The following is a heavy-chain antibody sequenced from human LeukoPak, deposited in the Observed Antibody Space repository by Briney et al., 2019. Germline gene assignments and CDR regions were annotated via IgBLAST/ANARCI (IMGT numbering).Heavy chain of an antibody. J-gene: IGHJ5*02. CDR3: ARDRTVVVVVAATQAHWLDP. D-gene: IGHD2-15*01. V-gene: IGHV4-39*07. Sequence: PSETLSLTCTVSGDSISSSSYYWGWIRQPPGKGLEWIGSVSYSGSTYYNPSLKSRVTISVDTSKNQFSLKLSSVTAADTAVYYCARDRTVVVVVAATQAHWLDPWGQGTLVTVSS. CDR2: VSYSGST. CDR1: GDSISSSSYY.